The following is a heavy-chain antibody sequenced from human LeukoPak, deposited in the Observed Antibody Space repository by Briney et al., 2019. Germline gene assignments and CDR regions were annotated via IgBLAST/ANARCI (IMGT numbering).Heavy chain of an antibody. Sequence: SETLSLTCTVSGGSISSSSYYWGWIRQPPGKGLEWIGEIYHSGSTNYNPSLKSRVTISVDKSKNQFSLKLSSVTAADTAVYYCARAMTTVTPSFDYWGQGTLVTVSS. J-gene: IGHJ4*02. CDR2: IYHSGST. CDR3: ARAMTTVTPSFDY. D-gene: IGHD4-11*01. CDR1: GGSISSSSYY. V-gene: IGHV4-39*07.